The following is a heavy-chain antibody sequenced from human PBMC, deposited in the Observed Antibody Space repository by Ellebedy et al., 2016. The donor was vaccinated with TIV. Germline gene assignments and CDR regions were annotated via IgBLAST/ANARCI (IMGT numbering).Heavy chain of an antibody. J-gene: IGHJ6*02. CDR2: IIPIFGTA. CDR3: ARGGYYYGSGSYWQVYYGMDV. CDR1: GGTFSSYA. Sequence: ASVKVSCKASGGTFSSYAISWVRQAPGQGLEWMGGIIPIFGTANYAQKFQGRVTITADESTSTAYMELSSLRSEDTAVYYSARGGYYYGSGSYWQVYYGMDVWGQGTTVTVSS. V-gene: IGHV1-69*13. D-gene: IGHD3-10*01.